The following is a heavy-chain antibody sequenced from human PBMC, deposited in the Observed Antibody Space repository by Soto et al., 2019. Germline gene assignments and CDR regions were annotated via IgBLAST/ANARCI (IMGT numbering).Heavy chain of an antibody. CDR2: IYYSGST. V-gene: IGHV4-59*01. D-gene: IGHD5-12*01. CDR3: AKDIQDGYNDY. CDR1: GGSISSYY. Sequence: SETLSLTCTVSGGSISSYYWSWIRQPPGKGLEWIGYIYYSGSTNYNPSLKSRVTISVDTSKNQFSLKLSSVTAADTAVYYCAKDIQDGYNDYWGQGTLVTVSS. J-gene: IGHJ4*02.